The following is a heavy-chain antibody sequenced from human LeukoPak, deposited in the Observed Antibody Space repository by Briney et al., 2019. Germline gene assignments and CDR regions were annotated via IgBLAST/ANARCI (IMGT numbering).Heavy chain of an antibody. CDR2: INPSGGST. CDR3: AGRNYYESRGYRPAAYSFDV. V-gene: IGHV1-46*01. CDR1: GYTFTSYY. J-gene: IGHJ3*01. Sequence: ASVKVSCKASGYTFTSYYMHWVRQAPGQGLEWMGIINPSGGSTSYAQKFQGRVTMTRDTSTSTVYMELSSLRSEDTAVYYCAGRNYYESRGYRPAAYSFDVWGQGQWSPSLQ. D-gene: IGHD3-22*01.